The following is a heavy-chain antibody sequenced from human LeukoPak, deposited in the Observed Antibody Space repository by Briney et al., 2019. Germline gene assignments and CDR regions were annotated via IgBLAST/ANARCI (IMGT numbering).Heavy chain of an antibody. V-gene: IGHV3-21*01. CDR3: APLGVLISGYRAFDI. CDR2: ISTSSRYI. CDR1: GFTFSSYT. D-gene: IGHD3-3*01. Sequence: GGSLRLSCAASGFTFSSYTMNWVRQAPGKGLEWVSSISTSSRYIYYADSVKGRFTISRDNAKTSLYLQMNSLRAEDTAVYYCAPLGVLISGYRAFDIWGQGTMVAVSS. J-gene: IGHJ3*02.